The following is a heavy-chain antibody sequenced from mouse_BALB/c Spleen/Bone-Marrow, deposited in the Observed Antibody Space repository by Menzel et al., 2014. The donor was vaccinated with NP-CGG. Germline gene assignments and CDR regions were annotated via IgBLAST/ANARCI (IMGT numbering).Heavy chain of an antibody. CDR2: IWAGGST. CDR3: ARVGDSDYAMGY. J-gene: IGHJ4*01. D-gene: IGHD2-13*01. Sequence: VQLQESGPGLVAPSQSLSITCTVSGFSLTHYGVHWVRQPPGKGLEWLGVIWAGGSTNYISALMSRLSISKDNSKSQVFLKIHSLQTDDTAMYFCARVGDSDYAMGYWGQGSSVTVSS. CDR1: GFSLTHYG. V-gene: IGHV2-9*02.